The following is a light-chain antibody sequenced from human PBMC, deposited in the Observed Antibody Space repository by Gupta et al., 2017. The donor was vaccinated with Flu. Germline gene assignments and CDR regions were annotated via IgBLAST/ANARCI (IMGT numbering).Light chain of an antibody. CDR2: EVF. V-gene: IGLV2-8*01. J-gene: IGLJ3*02. CDR3: TAYASSNNWV. CDR1: SSDIGGNNY. Sequence: QSALTQPPATTRPPGQSVTISCSGTSSDIGGNNYVSWYQHHPATPPKVLNEEVFKRPSGAPDRYAASNAGNTALPTVSGHEAEDAAYYYCTAYASSNNWVFGGGTKLTVL.